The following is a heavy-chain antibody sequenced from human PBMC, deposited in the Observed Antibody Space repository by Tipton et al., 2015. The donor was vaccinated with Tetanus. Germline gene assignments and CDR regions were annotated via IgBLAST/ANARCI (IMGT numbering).Heavy chain of an antibody. V-gene: IGHV3-30*03. CDR2: ISSDGSDT. J-gene: IGHJ3*02. D-gene: IGHD2-15*01. CDR3: SRDPNVDVVVVELYDAFDI. Sequence: SLRLSCAASGFSFSSYGMHWVRQAPGKGLDWVSLISSDGSDTYSADSVKGRFTISRDDSKSVAYLQMNSLKTEDTAVYYCSRDPNVDVVVVELYDAFDIWGQGTMVTVSS. CDR1: GFSFSSYG.